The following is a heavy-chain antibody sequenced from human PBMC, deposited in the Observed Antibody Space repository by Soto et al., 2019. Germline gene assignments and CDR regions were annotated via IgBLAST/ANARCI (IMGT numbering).Heavy chain of an antibody. J-gene: IGHJ5*02. V-gene: IGHV4-31*03. CDR2: IYYTGST. Sequence: TLSLTCTVSGDSISSGGYYWSWIRQHPGKGLEWIGYIYYTGSTYYNPSLKSRVTISVDTSENQFSLKLSSVTAADTAVYCCARRGLVSPVDPWGQGTVVTVSS. CDR1: GDSISSGGYY. D-gene: IGHD6-19*01. CDR3: ARRGLVSPVDP.